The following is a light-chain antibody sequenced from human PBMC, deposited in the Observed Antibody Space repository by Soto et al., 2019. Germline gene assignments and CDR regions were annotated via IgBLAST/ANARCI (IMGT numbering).Light chain of an antibody. Sequence: EILFIQSPVTLSLSPGERATLSCRASQSISSSLAWYQQNPGQAPRLLIFDASNRDTGIPVRFSGSGSGTDFTLTISRLEPDDFKVYYCQQHSDWPLTFGGGTKVDIK. V-gene: IGKV3-11*01. CDR3: QQHSDWPLT. CDR2: DAS. CDR1: QSISSS. J-gene: IGKJ4*01.